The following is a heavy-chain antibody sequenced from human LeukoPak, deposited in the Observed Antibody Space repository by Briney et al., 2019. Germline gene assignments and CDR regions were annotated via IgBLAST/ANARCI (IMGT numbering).Heavy chain of an antibody. Sequence: PGGSLRLSCAASGFTFSSYAMHWVRQAPGKGLEWVAVISYDGSNKYYADSVKGRFTISRDNSKNTLYLQMNSLRAEDTAVYYCASDYGEGDTGAGAFDIWGQGTMVTVSS. CDR1: GFTFSSYA. CDR3: ASDYGEGDTGAGAFDI. J-gene: IGHJ3*02. D-gene: IGHD4-17*01. V-gene: IGHV3-30-3*01. CDR2: ISYDGSNK.